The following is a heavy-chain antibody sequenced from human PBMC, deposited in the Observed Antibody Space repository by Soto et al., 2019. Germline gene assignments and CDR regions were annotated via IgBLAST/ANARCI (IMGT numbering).Heavy chain of an antibody. J-gene: IGHJ4*02. Sequence: QVQLVESGGGVVQPGRSLRLSCAASGFTFSSYGMHWVRQAPGKGLELVAVISYDGSNKYYADSVKGRFTISRDNSKNTLYLQMNSLRAEDTAVYYCAKDPDSSGYSDYWGQGTLVTVSS. V-gene: IGHV3-30*18. CDR1: GFTFSSYG. CDR3: AKDPDSSGYSDY. CDR2: ISYDGSNK. D-gene: IGHD3-22*01.